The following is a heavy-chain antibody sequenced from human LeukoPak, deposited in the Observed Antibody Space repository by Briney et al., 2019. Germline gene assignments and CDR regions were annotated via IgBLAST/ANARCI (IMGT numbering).Heavy chain of an antibody. V-gene: IGHV1-46*01. CDR2: INRSGGST. D-gene: IGHD3-9*01. CDR3: ARTALVGNSLPLLDY. J-gene: IGHJ4*02. Sequence: ASVKVSCKASGYTFTSYYLHWVGQSPGQGLEWMGLINRSGGSTTYAQKFQGRVNMTRDTSTSTVYMELSSLRSDDTAVYYCARTALVGNSLPLLDYWGQGTLVTVSS. CDR1: GYTFTSYY.